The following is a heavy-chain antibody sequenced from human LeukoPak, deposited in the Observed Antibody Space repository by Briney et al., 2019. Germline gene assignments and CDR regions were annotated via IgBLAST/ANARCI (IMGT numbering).Heavy chain of an antibody. J-gene: IGHJ4*02. D-gene: IGHD4-17*01. CDR2: IYSGGST. Sequence: GGSLRLSCAASGFTVSSNYMSWVRQAPGKGLEWVSVIYSGGSTYYADSVKGRFTISRDNFKNTLYLQMISLKAEDTAVYYCVRWDYGDYTLFDYWGQGTLVTVSS. V-gene: IGHV3-53*01. CDR3: VRWDYGDYTLFDY. CDR1: GFTVSSNY.